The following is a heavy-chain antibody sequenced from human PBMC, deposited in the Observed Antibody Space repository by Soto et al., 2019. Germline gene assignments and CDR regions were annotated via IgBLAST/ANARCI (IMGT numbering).Heavy chain of an antibody. D-gene: IGHD3-3*01. CDR2: VSGSGSSA. Sequence: GGSLRLSCAASGITFSRYAMSWVRQAPGKGLEWVSSVSGSGSSADYADSVKGRFTISRDNSKNTLYLQMNSLRAEDTAVYYCARVGAAYAFDIWGQGTMVTVSS. V-gene: IGHV3-23*01. CDR1: GITFSRYA. CDR3: ARVGAAYAFDI. J-gene: IGHJ3*02.